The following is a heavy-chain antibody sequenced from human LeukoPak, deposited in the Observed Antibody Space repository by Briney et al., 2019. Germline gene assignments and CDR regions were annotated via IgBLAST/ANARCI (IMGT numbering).Heavy chain of an antibody. CDR2: ISGSGGST. CDR1: GFTFSSYA. Sequence: GGSLRLSCAASGFTFSSYAMSWVRQAPGKGLEWVSAISGSGGSTYYADSVKGRFTISRDNSKNTLCLQMNSLRGEDTAVYYCAKDRYSGGWPDYWGQGTLVTVSS. CDR3: AKDRYSGGWPDY. D-gene: IGHD6-19*01. J-gene: IGHJ4*02. V-gene: IGHV3-23*01.